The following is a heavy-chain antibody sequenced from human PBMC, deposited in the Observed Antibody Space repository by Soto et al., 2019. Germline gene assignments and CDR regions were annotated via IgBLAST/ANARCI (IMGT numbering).Heavy chain of an antibody. V-gene: IGHV2-5*02. D-gene: IGHD2-21*01. CDR3: AHRQSVVGVFDN. Sequence: SGPTLVNPTQTQTLPCTLSGYSVNTAGVAVAWIRHPPGKALEWLALIYGDSDERYSPSLKTRLTITKETSKNQVVLTMANVDPVDTATYFCAHRQSVVGVFDNWSQGTMVTVSS. CDR1: GYSVNTAGVA. J-gene: IGHJ3*02. CDR2: IYGDSDE.